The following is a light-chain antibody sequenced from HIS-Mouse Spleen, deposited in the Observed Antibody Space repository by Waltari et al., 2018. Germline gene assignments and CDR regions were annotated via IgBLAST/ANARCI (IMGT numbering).Light chain of an antibody. CDR1: QSVSISY. V-gene: IGKV3-20*01. Sequence: EIVLTPSPVTLSVSPGERATLPSRASQSVSISYLAWYQQKPGQAPRLLIYGAASRATGIPDRFSGSGSGTDFTLTISRLEPEDFAVYYCQQYGSSPPLTFGGGTKVEIK. CDR2: GAA. J-gene: IGKJ4*01. CDR3: QQYGSSPPLT.